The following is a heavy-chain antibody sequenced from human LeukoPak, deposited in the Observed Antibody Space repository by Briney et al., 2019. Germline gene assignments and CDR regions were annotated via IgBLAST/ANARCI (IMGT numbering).Heavy chain of an antibody. V-gene: IGHV3-21*01. J-gene: IGHJ6*02. CDR3: ARDNRQPFYYGMDV. Sequence: PGGSLRLSCAASGFTFSSYSMNWVRQAPGKGLEWVSSISSSSSYIYYADSVKGRFTISRDNAKNSLYLQMNSLRAEDTAVYYCARDNRQPFYYGMDVWGQGTTVTVSS. D-gene: IGHD2/OR15-2a*01. CDR1: GFTFSSYS. CDR2: ISSSSSYI.